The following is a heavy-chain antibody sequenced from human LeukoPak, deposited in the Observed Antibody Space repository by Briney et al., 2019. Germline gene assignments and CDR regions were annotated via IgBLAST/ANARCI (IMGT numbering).Heavy chain of an antibody. V-gene: IGHV3-30*04. CDR3: ARDRAAFDY. CDR1: GFTFSSYA. J-gene: IGHJ4*02. CDR2: MSYDGSNK. Sequence: GGPLRLSCAASGFTFSSYAMHWVRQAPGKGLEWVAVMSYDGSNKYYADSVKGRFTISRDNSKNTLYLQMNSLRAEDTAVYYCARDRAAFDYWGQGTLVTVSS. D-gene: IGHD6-13*01.